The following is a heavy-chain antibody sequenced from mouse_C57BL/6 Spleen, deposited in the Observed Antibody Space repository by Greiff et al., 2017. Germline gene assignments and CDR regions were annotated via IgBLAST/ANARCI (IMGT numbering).Heavy chain of an antibody. CDR1: GYTFTSSG. Sequence: QVQLKQSGAELARPGASVKLSCKASGYTFTSSGISWVKQRTGQGLEWIGEIYPRSGNTYYNEKFKGKATLTADKSSSTAYMELRSLTSEDSAVYVCAKTEDYYGSSYEDDWGQGTTLTGAS. J-gene: IGHJ2*01. CDR2: IYPRSGNT. CDR3: AKTEDYYGSSYEDD. V-gene: IGHV1-81*01. D-gene: IGHD1-1*01.